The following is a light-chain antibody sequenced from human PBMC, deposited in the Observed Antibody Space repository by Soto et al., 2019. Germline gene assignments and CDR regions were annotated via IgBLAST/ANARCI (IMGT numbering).Light chain of an antibody. J-gene: IGLJ3*02. CDR1: SSNIGSNT. Sequence: QSVLTQPPSASGTPGQRVTISCSGSSSNIGSNTVNWYQQLPGTAPTLLIYSNNQRPSGVPDRFSGSKSGTSASLAVNGLQSEDEADYYCAAWGDSLNGPLFGGGTQLTVL. V-gene: IGLV1-44*01. CDR2: SNN. CDR3: AAWGDSLNGPL.